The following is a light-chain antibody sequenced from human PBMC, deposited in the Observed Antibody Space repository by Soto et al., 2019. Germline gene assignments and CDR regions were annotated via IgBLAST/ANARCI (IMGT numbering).Light chain of an antibody. J-gene: IGKJ4*01. CDR1: QSVSSS. CDR2: GAS. Sequence: EIVMTQSPATLSVSPGERATLSCRASQSVSSSLAWYQQKPGQAPRLLISGASTRATGTPARFSGSGSGTEFTLTISSLQSEDFAVYYCKQYNNWPPLTFVGGTKVEIK. CDR3: KQYNNWPPLT. V-gene: IGKV3-15*01.